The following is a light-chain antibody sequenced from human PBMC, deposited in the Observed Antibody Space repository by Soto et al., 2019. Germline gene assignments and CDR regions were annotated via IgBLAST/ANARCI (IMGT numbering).Light chain of an antibody. J-gene: IGLJ1*01. CDR3: AAWDDSLNGYV. CDR2: SNN. CDR1: SSSIGSNT. V-gene: IGLV1-44*01. Sequence: QSVLTQPPSASGTPEQRVTISCSGSSSSIGSNTVNWYQQLPGTAPKLLIYSNNQRPSGVPDRFSGSKSGTSASLAISGLQSEDEADYYCAAWDDSLNGYVFGTGTKVTVL.